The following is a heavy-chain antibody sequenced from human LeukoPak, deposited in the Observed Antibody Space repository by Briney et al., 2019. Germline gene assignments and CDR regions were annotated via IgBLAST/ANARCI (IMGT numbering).Heavy chain of an antibody. CDR2: ISGSGDTT. J-gene: IGHJ4*02. Sequence: GGSLRLSCAASGFTFSSYSMSWVRQAPGKGLEWVSLISGSGDTTNYADSVKGRFTISRDNSKNTLYLQMNSLRAEDTAVYYCAKVGSPARSSSADYWGQGTLVTVSS. D-gene: IGHD6-6*01. CDR3: AKVGSPARSSSADY. CDR1: GFTFSSYS. V-gene: IGHV3-23*01.